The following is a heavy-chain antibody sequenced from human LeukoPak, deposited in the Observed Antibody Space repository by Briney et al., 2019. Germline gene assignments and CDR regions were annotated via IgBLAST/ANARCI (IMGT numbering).Heavy chain of an antibody. V-gene: IGHV3-43*02. J-gene: IGHJ4*02. CDR3: AKESGKFDY. Sequence: PGGSLRLSCVASGLNFYDSAMHCVRQAPGKGLEWVSLISADGGSTFSADSVKSQFSISRDNSKNSLYLQMNSLRSEDTAMYYCAKESGKFDYWGQGSLVAVSS. CDR1: GLNFYDSA. CDR2: ISADGGST.